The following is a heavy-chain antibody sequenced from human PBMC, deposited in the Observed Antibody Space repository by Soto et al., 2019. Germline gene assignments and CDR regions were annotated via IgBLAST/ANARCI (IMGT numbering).Heavy chain of an antibody. Sequence: EVQLLESGGGLVQPGGSLRLSCAASGFTFSSSGMSWIRQAPGKGLEWISGLCGSDGRTTYADSVSGRFTISRDSSKNTLYLQMDSLRVEDTAVYYCAKDSGYDSTDWGQGTLVTVSS. CDR1: GFTFSSSG. CDR3: AKDSGYDSTD. J-gene: IGHJ4*02. CDR2: LCGSDGRT. V-gene: IGHV3-23*01. D-gene: IGHD3-22*01.